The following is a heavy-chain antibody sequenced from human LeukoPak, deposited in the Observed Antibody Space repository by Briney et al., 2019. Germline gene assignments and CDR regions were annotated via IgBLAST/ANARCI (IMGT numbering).Heavy chain of an antibody. CDR3: AKDISQWELLSGFDY. D-gene: IGHD1-26*01. Sequence: GGSLRLSCAASGFTFDDYTMHWVRQAPGKGLEWVSHISWDGGSTYYADSVKGRFTISRDNSKNSLYLQMNSLRTEDTALYYCAKDISQWELLSGFDYWGQGTLVTVSS. J-gene: IGHJ4*02. CDR1: GFTFDDYT. V-gene: IGHV3-43*01. CDR2: ISWDGGST.